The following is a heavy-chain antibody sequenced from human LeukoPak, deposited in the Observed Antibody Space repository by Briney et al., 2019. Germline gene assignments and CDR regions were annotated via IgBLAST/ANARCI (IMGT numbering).Heavy chain of an antibody. V-gene: IGHV4-59*01. D-gene: IGHD6-13*01. CDR3: ARGIAAVFPFDP. J-gene: IGHJ5*02. CDR2: IHYSGST. CDR1: GGSISSYY. Sequence: PSETLSLTCTVSGGSISSYYWSWIRQPPGKGLEWIGYIHYSGSTNYNPSLKSRVIISVDTSKNQFSLKLSSVTAADTAVYYCARGIAAVFPFDPWGQGTLVTVSS.